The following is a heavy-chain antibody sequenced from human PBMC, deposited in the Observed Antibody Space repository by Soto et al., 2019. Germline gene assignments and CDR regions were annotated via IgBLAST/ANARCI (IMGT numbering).Heavy chain of an antibody. J-gene: IGHJ4*02. V-gene: IGHV3-7*01. CDR3: ARDRDWEAH. CDR2: INPDGSEK. D-gene: IGHD2-21*02. Sequence: GGSLRLSCAASGFSFSNVWMTWVRQAPGKGLECLACINPDGSEKYYVGSVKGRFTVSRDNARNSLYLQMNSLRADDTAVYYCARDRDWEAHWGQGTLVTVSS. CDR1: GFSFSNVW.